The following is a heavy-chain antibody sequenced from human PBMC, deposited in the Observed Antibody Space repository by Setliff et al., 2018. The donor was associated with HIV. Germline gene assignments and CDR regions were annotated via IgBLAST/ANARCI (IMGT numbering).Heavy chain of an antibody. J-gene: IGHJ6*03. V-gene: IGHV4-59*01. CDR2: IYYSGST. CDR3: ARCYYNFWSGYPLDYMDV. CDR1: GGSISSYY. Sequence: PSETLSLTCTVSGGSISSYYWSWIRQPPGKGLEWIGYIYYSGSTNYNPSLKSRVTISVDTSKNQFSLKLSSVTAADTAVYYCARCYYNFWSGYPLDYMDVWGKGTTVTAP. D-gene: IGHD3-3*01.